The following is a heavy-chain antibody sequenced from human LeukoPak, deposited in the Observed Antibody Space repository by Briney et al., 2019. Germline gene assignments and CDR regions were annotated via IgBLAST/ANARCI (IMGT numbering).Heavy chain of an antibody. J-gene: IGHJ6*03. Sequence: ASVKVSCKTSGYIFTTHYMHWVRQAPGQGLEWMGIINPSGGSTSYAQNFQGRVTMTRDTSTSTVYMELSSLRSEDTAVYYCARGGYCSSTSCFSYYYSYMDVWGKGTTVTVSS. CDR2: INPSGGST. CDR1: GYIFTTHY. CDR3: ARGGYCSSTSCFSYYYSYMDV. D-gene: IGHD2-2*01. V-gene: IGHV1-46*01.